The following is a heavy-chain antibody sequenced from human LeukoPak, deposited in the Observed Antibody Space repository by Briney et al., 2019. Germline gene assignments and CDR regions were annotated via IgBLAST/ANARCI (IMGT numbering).Heavy chain of an antibody. V-gene: IGHV4-39*01. D-gene: IGHD4-17*01. Sequence: PSETLSLTCTVSGGSISSSSYYWGWIRQPPGRGLEWIGSIYYSGSTYYNPSLKSRVTISVDTSKNQFSLKPSSVTAADTAVYYCATYGDDYNAFDIWGQGTMVTVSS. CDR1: GGSISSSSYY. J-gene: IGHJ3*02. CDR2: IYYSGST. CDR3: ATYGDDYNAFDI.